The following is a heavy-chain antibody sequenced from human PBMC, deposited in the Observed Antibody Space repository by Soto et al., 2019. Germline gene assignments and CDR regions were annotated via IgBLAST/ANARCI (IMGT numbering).Heavy chain of an antibody. CDR2: INWNDGSNK. CDR3: AKWEIDY. Sequence: GRSLRLSCAASGFTFDDYGMSWVRQAPGKGLEWVSGINWNDGSNKYYADSVKGRFTISRDNSKNTLYLQMNSLRAEDTAVYYCAKWEIDYWGDGTLVTVSS. CDR1: GFTFDDYG. V-gene: IGHV3-20*04. J-gene: IGHJ4*01. D-gene: IGHD1-26*01.